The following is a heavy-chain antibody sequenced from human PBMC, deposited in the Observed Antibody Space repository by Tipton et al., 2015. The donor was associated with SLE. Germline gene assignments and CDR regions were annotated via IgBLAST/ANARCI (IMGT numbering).Heavy chain of an antibody. J-gene: IGHJ5*02. CDR2: INTNTGTP. CDR1: GFTLTGYA. CDR3: ARDSLGWLDP. V-gene: IGHV7-4-1*02. Sequence: QLVQSGSELKKPGASVKVSCKASGFTLTGYAMSWLRQAPGQGLEWMGWINTNTGTPTYAQGFTGRFVFSLDTSVSTAYLQISSLQAEDTAVYYCARDSLGWLDPWGQGTLVTVSS. D-gene: IGHD3-10*01.